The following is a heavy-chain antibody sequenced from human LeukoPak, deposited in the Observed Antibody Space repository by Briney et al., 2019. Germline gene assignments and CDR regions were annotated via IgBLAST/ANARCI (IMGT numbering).Heavy chain of an antibody. CDR2: INIDGSRT. D-gene: IGHD6-13*01. J-gene: IGHJ4*02. Sequence: GGSLRLSCAASGFMFRSYSMNWVRQAPGKGLVWVSLINIDGSRTTYADSVKGRFTISRDNAKNTLYLQMNSLRAEDTAVYYCARESGYTYGAWGQGTLVTVSS. CDR1: GFMFRSYS. CDR3: ARESGYTYGA. V-gene: IGHV3-74*01.